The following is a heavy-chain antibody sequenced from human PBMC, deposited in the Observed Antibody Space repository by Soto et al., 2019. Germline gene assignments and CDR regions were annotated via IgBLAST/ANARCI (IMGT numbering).Heavy chain of an antibody. CDR2: LYYGRTA. V-gene: IGHV4-59*01. Sequence: QVQLQESGPGLVKPSETLSLTCAVSGDSISSYYCMWIRQPPGKGLESIGYLYYGRTANYTPSLTSRGASAVDTSTNQCPLTLSSMTAADTAVYYCALRSMAVVPEYWGQGTLVTVSS. J-gene: IGHJ4*02. D-gene: IGHD3-22*01. CDR3: ALRSMAVVPEY. CDR1: GDSISSYY.